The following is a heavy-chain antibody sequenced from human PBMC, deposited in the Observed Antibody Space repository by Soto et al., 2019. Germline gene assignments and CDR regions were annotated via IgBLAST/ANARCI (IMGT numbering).Heavy chain of an antibody. Sequence: SETLSLTCTVSGGSVSSGSYYWSWIRQPPGKGLEWIGYIYYSGSTNYNPSLKSRVTISVDTSKNQFSLKLSSVTAADTAVYYGASGRGTSYNWFDPWGQGTLVPVAS. D-gene: IGHD1-1*01. CDR2: IYYSGST. V-gene: IGHV4-61*01. CDR1: GGSVSSGSYY. CDR3: ASGRGTSYNWFDP. J-gene: IGHJ5*02.